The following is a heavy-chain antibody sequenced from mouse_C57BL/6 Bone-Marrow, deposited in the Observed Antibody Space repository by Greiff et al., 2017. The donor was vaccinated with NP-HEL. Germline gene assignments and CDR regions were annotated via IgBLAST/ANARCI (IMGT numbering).Heavy chain of an antibody. CDR1: GFTFSSYA. CDR3: ARDQGLRQRLYWYFDV. CDR2: ISDGGSYT. J-gene: IGHJ1*03. V-gene: IGHV5-4*01. Sequence: DVKLVESGGGLVKPGGSLKLSCAASGFTFSSYAMSWVRQTPEKRLEWVATISDGGSYTYYPDNVKGRFTISRDNAKNNLYLQMSHLKSEDTAMYYCARDQGLRQRLYWYFDVWGTGTTVTVSS. D-gene: IGHD2-4*01.